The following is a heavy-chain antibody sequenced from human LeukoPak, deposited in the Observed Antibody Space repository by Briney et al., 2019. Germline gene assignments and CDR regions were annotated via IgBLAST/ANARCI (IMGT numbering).Heavy chain of an antibody. CDR2: ISSSSSYI. J-gene: IGHJ4*02. CDR3: ARDPGSEQQLDAPFDY. CDR1: GFTFSSYS. V-gene: IGHV3-21*01. Sequence: GGSLRLSCAASGFTFSSYSMNWVRQAPGKGLEWVSSISSSSSYIYYADSVKGRFTISRDNAKNSLYLQMNSLRAEDTAVYYCARDPGSEQQLDAPFDYWGQGTLVTVSS. D-gene: IGHD6-13*01.